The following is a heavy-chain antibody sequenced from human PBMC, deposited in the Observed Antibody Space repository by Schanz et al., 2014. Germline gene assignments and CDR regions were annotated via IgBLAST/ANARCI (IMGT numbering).Heavy chain of an antibody. J-gene: IGHJ4*02. D-gene: IGHD2-21*01. CDR2: INPNSGTT. V-gene: IGHV1-2*04. Sequence: QVQVEQSGPEVKKPGASVTVSCQASGYTFSFTSYNVHWVRQAPGQGLEWMGWINPNSGTTNYAQKFQGWVTMTRDTSISTAYMELSSLRSDDTAVYYCARDRLECGAECYSVEVFEIWGQGTLVIVSS. CDR3: ARDRLECGAECYSVEVFEI. CDR1: GYTFSFTSYN.